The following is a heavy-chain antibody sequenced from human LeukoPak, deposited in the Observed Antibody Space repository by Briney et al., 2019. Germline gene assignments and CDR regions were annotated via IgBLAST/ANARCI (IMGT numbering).Heavy chain of an antibody. CDR1: GYTFTSYY. J-gene: IGHJ5*02. D-gene: IGHD2-2*02. Sequence: GASVKVSCKASGYTFTSYYMHWVRQAPGQGLEWMGIINPSGGSTSHAQKFQGRVTMTGDTSTSTVYMELSSLRSEDTAVYYCAREPRDIVVVPAAIENWFDPWGQGALVTVSS. CDR3: AREPRDIVVVPAAIENWFDP. V-gene: IGHV1-46*01. CDR2: INPSGGST.